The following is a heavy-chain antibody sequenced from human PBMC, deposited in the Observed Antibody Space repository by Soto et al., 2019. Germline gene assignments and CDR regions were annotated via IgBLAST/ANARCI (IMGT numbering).Heavy chain of an antibody. V-gene: IGHV3-74*01. CDR2: NNSDGSST. D-gene: IGHD3-22*01. Sequence: EVQLVESGGGLVQPGGSLRLSCAASGFTFSSYWMHWVRQATGKGLVWVSRNNSDGSSTSYADSVKGRFTISRDNAKNTLYLQMNSLRAEDTAVYYCAIRASYYDSSGYFDYWGQGTLVTVSS. CDR1: GFTFSSYW. CDR3: AIRASYYDSSGYFDY. J-gene: IGHJ4*02.